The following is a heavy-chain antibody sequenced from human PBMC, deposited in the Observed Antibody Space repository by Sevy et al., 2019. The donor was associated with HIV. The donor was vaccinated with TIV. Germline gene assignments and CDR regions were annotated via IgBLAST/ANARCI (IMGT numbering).Heavy chain of an antibody. CDR1: GGPITHYY. CDR2: IFYTGST. D-gene: IGHD3-16*01. V-gene: IGHV4-59*01. Sequence: SETLSLTCTVSGGPITHYYWSWLRQPPGKGLQWIGNIFYTGSTNYNPSFKSRVTISLDRSKNQFSLKLTSVTAADTAMYYCASHEDWGSSSSFRFDPWGQGTLVTVSS. J-gene: IGHJ5*02. CDR3: ASHEDWGSSSSFRFDP.